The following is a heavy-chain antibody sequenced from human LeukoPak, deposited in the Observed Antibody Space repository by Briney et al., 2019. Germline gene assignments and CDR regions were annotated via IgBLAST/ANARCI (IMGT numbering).Heavy chain of an antibody. J-gene: IGHJ6*03. Sequence: PAGSLRLSCAASAFTFNSYGMQWVRQAPGNGREWVAFTQYDESNNYYADSVKGRLTISRNNSKNTMYLQMNSLRAEDTAVYFCAKDRAMQGYYDSTGYYGNFYCMDVWGKGTTVTVSS. V-gene: IGHV3-30*02. CDR3: AKDRAMQGYYDSTGYYGNFYCMDV. CDR2: TQYDESNN. D-gene: IGHD3-22*01. CDR1: AFTFNSYG.